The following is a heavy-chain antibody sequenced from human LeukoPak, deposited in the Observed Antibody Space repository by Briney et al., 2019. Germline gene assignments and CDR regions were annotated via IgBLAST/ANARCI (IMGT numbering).Heavy chain of an antibody. D-gene: IGHD6-13*01. J-gene: IGHJ4*02. Sequence: GGSLRLSCAASGFIVSSTYMNWVRQAPGKGLEWVSVIYYGGGTYYTDSAKGRFTISRDNSKNTLYLQMNSLRAEDTAVYYCARTYSSSSYSPFDYWGQGTLVTVSS. CDR3: ARTYSSSSYSPFDY. CDR1: GFIVSSTY. V-gene: IGHV3-53*01. CDR2: IYYGGGT.